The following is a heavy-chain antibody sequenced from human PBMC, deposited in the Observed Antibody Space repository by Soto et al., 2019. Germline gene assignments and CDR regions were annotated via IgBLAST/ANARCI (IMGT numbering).Heavy chain of an antibody. D-gene: IGHD3-22*01. Sequence: PSETLSLPCTVSGGSISSGDYYWSWIRQPPGKGLEWIGYIYYSGSTYYNPSLKSRVTISVDTSKNQFSLKLSSVTAADTAVYYCASEYYYDSSARSGWFDPWGQGTLVTVSS. CDR1: GGSISSGDYY. CDR2: IYYSGST. CDR3: ASEYYYDSSARSGWFDP. J-gene: IGHJ5*02. V-gene: IGHV4-30-4*01.